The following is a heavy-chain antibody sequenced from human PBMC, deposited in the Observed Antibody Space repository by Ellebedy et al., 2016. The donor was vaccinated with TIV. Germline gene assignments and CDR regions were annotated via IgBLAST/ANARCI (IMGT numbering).Heavy chain of an antibody. CDR2: VNGGGLVI. CDR3: ASSRYHYYVGNTVFAY. D-gene: IGHD3-10*01. CDR1: GFTFSPYA. V-gene: IGHV3-23*03. J-gene: IGHJ4*02. Sequence: GESLKISCAASGFTFSPYAMAWVRQAPGKGLEWVAGVNGGGLVIAYADSVKGRFTISRDNSKNTLDLQMNSLRAEHTAIYYCASSRYHYYVGNTVFAYWGQGTLVTVSS.